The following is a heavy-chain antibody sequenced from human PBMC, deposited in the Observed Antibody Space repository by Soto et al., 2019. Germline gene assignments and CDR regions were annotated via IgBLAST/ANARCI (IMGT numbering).Heavy chain of an antibody. V-gene: IGHV1-46*01. CDR2: INPSGGGT. Sequence: ASVKVSCKASGYTFTSYYMHWVRQAPGQGLEWMGIINPSGGGTSYAQKFQGGVTMTRDTSTSTVYMELSSLRSEDTAVYYCAREGLGYCSSTSCYYPYSSGWPFGYWGQGTLVTVSS. CDR1: GYTFTSYY. CDR3: AREGLGYCSSTSCYYPYSSGWPFGY. D-gene: IGHD2-2*01. J-gene: IGHJ4*02.